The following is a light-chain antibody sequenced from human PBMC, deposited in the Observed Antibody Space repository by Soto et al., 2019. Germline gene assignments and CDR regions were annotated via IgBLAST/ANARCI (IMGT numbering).Light chain of an antibody. CDR3: SSFTSSSTRV. J-gene: IGLJ2*01. Sequence: QSALTQPASVSGSPGQSITISCTGTSSDVGAYNYVSWFQQHPGKAPKLMIYDVSSRPSAVSDRFSGSKSGNTASLTISGLQAKDEADYYCSSFTSSSTRVFGGGTKLTVL. CDR1: SSDVGAYNY. V-gene: IGLV2-14*01. CDR2: DVS.